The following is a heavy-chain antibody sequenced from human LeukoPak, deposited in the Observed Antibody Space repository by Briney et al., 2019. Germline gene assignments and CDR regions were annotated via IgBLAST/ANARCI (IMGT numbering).Heavy chain of an antibody. CDR2: INTNTGNP. J-gene: IGHJ4*02. D-gene: IGHD3-10*01. CDR1: GYTFTSYG. CDR3: AREMVRGVNDY. Sequence: ASVKVSCKASGYTFTSYGISWVRQAPGQGLEWMGWINTNTGNPTYAQGFTGRFVFSLDTSVSTAYLQISSLKAEDTAVYYCAREMVRGVNDYWGQGTLVTVSS. V-gene: IGHV7-4-1*02.